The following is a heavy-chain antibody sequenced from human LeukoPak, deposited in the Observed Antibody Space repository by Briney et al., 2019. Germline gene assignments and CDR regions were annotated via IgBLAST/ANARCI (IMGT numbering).Heavy chain of an antibody. J-gene: IGHJ4*02. CDR1: GFTFSSYA. Sequence: GGSLRLPCAASGFTFSSYAMSWVRQAPGKGLEWVSAVTGTGGNTYHADPVKDRFTISRDNSKNTVYLQMNSLRAEDTAIYYCAKVHGSGSYRFDFWGQGTLVTVSS. CDR3: AKVHGSGSYRFDF. V-gene: IGHV3-23*01. CDR2: VTGTGGNT. D-gene: IGHD3-10*01.